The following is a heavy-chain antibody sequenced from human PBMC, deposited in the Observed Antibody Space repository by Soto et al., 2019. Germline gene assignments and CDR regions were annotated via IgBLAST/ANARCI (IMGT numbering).Heavy chain of an antibody. CDR2: ISYDGSNK. Sequence: QVQLVESGGGVVQPGRSLRLSCAASGFTFSSYAMHWVRQAPGKGLEWVAVISYDGSNKYYADSVKGRFTISRDNSKNTLYLQMNSLRAEDTAVYYCARVDYDFWSGYYSDAFDIWGQGTMVTVSS. CDR1: GFTFSSYA. CDR3: ARVDYDFWSGYYSDAFDI. J-gene: IGHJ3*02. V-gene: IGHV3-30-3*01. D-gene: IGHD3-3*01.